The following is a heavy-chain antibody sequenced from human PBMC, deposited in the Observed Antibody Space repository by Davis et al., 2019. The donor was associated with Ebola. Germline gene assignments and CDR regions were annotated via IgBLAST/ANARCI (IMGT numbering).Heavy chain of an antibody. CDR1: GGSVSSGTYY. J-gene: IGHJ5*02. V-gene: IGHV4-61*01. CDR3: VRGLGMGWFDP. Sequence: SETLSLTCTVSGGSVSSGTYYWSWIRQPPGKGLEWIGYIYSSGTTNYNPSLKSRVTISVDTSKNQFSLKVTSVTAADTAVYYCVRGLGMGWFDPWGQGTLVTVSS. CDR2: IYSSGTT. D-gene: IGHD6-13*01.